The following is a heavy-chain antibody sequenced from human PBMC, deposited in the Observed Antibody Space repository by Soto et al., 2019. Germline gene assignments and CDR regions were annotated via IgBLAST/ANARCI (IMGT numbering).Heavy chain of an antibody. Sequence: SVTLSLTCTVSGGSISSGGYYWSWIRQHPGKGLEWIGYIYYSGSTYYNPSLKSRVTISVDTSKNQFSLKLSSVTAADTAVYYCARGRLVVPAAMCGFDYWGQGTLVTVSS. CDR2: IYYSGST. V-gene: IGHV4-31*03. D-gene: IGHD2-2*01. J-gene: IGHJ4*02. CDR3: ARGRLVVPAAMCGFDY. CDR1: GGSISSGGYY.